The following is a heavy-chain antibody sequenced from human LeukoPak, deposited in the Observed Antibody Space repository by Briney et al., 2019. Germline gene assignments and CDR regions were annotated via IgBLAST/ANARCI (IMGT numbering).Heavy chain of an antibody. V-gene: IGHV1-24*01. Sequence: ASVKVSCKVSGYTLTELSMHWVRQAPGKGLEWMGGFDPGDGETIYAQKFQGRVTMTEDTSTDTAYMELSSLRSEDTAVYYCACMVRGGYYFDYWGQGTLVTVSS. CDR2: FDPGDGET. J-gene: IGHJ4*02. CDR1: GYTLTELS. CDR3: ACMVRGGYYFDY. D-gene: IGHD3-10*01.